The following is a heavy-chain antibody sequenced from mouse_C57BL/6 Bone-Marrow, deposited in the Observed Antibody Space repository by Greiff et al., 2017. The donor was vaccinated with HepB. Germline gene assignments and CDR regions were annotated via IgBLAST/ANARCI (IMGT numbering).Heavy chain of an antibody. CDR3: TRDRFDDYFDY. V-gene: IGHV5-6*01. J-gene: IGHJ2*01. CDR2: INTGGTYT. CDR1: GFTFSTSG. Sequence: EVKLMESGGDLVKPGGSLKLSCAASGFTFSTSGMSWVRQTPDKRLEWVATINTGGTYTYYPDSVKGRFTISKDTATNTLFLLMSSLKSEDSAIYDCTRDRFDDYFDYWGQGTTLTVSA. D-gene: IGHD2-14*01.